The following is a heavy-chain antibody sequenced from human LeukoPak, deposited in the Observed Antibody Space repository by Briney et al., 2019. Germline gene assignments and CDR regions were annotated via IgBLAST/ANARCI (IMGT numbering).Heavy chain of an antibody. CDR3: ARLSREAVAGHNWFDP. J-gene: IGHJ5*02. V-gene: IGHV5-51*01. Sequence: GESLKISCKGSGYSFTSYWIGWVRQMPGKGLEWMGIIYPGDSDTRYSPSFQGQVTISADKSISTAYLQWSSLKASDTATYYCARLSREAVAGHNWFDPWGQGTLVTVSS. D-gene: IGHD6-19*01. CDR2: IYPGDSDT. CDR1: GYSFTSYW.